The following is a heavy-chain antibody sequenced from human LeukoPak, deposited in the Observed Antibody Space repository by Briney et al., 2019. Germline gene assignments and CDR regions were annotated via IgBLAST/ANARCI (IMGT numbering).Heavy chain of an antibody. CDR3: ARDFNWLSGFGY. D-gene: IGHD3-9*01. CDR2: ISYDGSNK. V-gene: IGHV3-30-3*01. Sequence: PGGSLRLSCAASGFTFSTYAMHWVRQAPGKGLEWVAVISYDGSNKYYADSVKGRFTISRDNSKNTLYLQMNSLRAEDTAVYYCARDFNWLSGFGYWGHGTLVTVSS. J-gene: IGHJ4*01. CDR1: GFTFSTYA.